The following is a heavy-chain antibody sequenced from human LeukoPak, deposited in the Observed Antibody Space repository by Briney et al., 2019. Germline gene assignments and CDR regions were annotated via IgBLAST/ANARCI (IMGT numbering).Heavy chain of an antibody. V-gene: IGHV4-4*07. CDR2: IYTSGST. CDR1: GYSISSGYY. Sequence: PSETLSLTCTVSGYSISSGYYWGWIRQPAGKGLEWIGRIYTSGSTNYNPSLKSRVTMSVDTSKNQFSLKLSSVTAADTAVYYCARDRTSYYYYMDVWGKGTTVTVSS. J-gene: IGHJ6*03. CDR3: ARDRTSYYYYMDV.